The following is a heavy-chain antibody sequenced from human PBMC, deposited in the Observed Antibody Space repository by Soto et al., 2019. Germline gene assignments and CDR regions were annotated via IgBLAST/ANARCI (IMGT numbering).Heavy chain of an antibody. J-gene: IGHJ5*01. CDR1: GGSVSNSCFT. V-gene: IGHV6-1*01. CDR3: VRLIGNSWLDF. Sequence: TLTQTFTASGGSVSNSCFTSNWVTTSPSRGLEWLGRTYYRSKWYNDYAESVKSRITINPDTSKNQFSLHLNSVPPEDTAVYYCVRLIGNSWLDFWGQGTLVTVSS. CDR2: TYYRSKWYN. D-gene: IGHD1-26*01.